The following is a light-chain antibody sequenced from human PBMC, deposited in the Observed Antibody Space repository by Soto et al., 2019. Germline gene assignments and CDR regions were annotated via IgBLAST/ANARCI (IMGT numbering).Light chain of an antibody. CDR3: SSYTSSSTLLYV. J-gene: IGLJ1*01. CDR2: DVS. CDR1: SSDVGGYNY. Sequence: QSALTQPASVSGSPGQSITISCTGTSSDVGGYNYVSWYQQHPGKAPKLMISDVSNRASGVSNRFSGSKSGNTASLTISRLQAEDEADYYCSSYTSSSTLLYVFGTGTKVTVL. V-gene: IGLV2-14*01.